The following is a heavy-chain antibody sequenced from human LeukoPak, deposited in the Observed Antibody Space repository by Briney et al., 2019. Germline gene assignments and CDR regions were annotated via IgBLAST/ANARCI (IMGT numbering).Heavy chain of an antibody. CDR3: ARAPSEIGGYYPEYFRH. D-gene: IGHD3-22*01. CDR2: IKGDGNT. Sequence: PGGSLRLSCAASGFTFSSYWTHWVRQAPGKGLVWVSRIKGDGNTNYADSVKGRFTISRDNAKNTVSLQMNSLRAEDTGVYYCARAPSEIGGYYPEYFRHWGQGTLVTVSS. J-gene: IGHJ1*01. V-gene: IGHV3-74*01. CDR1: GFTFSSYW.